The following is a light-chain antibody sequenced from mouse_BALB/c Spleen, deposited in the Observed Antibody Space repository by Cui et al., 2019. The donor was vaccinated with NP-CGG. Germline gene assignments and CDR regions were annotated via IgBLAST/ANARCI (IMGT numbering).Light chain of an antibody. CDR3: ALWYSNHWV. J-gene: IGLJ1*01. CDR1: TGAVTTTNY. Sequence: QAVVTQESALTTSPGETVTLTCRSSTGAVTTTNYANWVQEKPDHLLPGLICGNKKRAAGVPARISGSLIGDKAALTITGAKNEDEAIYFCALWYSNHWVFGGGTKLTVL. V-gene: IGLV1*01. CDR2: GNK.